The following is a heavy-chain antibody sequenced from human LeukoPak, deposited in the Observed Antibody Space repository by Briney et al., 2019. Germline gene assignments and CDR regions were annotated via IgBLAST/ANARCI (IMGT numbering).Heavy chain of an antibody. CDR2: INAGNGNT. Sequence: GASVKVSFTASGYTFTSYAMHWVRQAPGQRPEWMGWINAGNGNTKYSQKFQGRVTITRDTSASTAYMELSSLRSEDTAVYYCARPGGSYGSRSFDYWGQGTLVTVSS. D-gene: IGHD1-26*01. V-gene: IGHV1-3*01. J-gene: IGHJ4*02. CDR3: ARPGGSYGSRSFDY. CDR1: GYTFTSYA.